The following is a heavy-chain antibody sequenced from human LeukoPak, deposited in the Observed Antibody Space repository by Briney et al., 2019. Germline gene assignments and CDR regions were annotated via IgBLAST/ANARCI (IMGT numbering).Heavy chain of an antibody. J-gene: IGHJ6*02. CDR1: GFTFSNAW. Sequence: PGESLRLSCAASGFTFSNAWMSGVRLAPGKGLEWVGRFKSKTDGVTIDYAAPVKGRFTISRDDSKDTMYLQMNSLNTEDTAVYYCVADLFNHYYGMDVWGQGTTVTVSS. V-gene: IGHV3-15*01. CDR2: FKSKTDGVTI. CDR3: VADLFNHYYGMDV.